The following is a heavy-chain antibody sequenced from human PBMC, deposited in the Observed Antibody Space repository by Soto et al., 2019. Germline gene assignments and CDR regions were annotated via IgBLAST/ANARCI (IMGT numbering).Heavy chain of an antibody. Sequence: GGSLRLSCAASGFTFSSYGMHWVRQAPGKGLEWVAVIWYDGSNKYYADSVKGRFTISRDNSKNTLYLQMNSLRAEDTAVYYCARGQECSSTSCYTYYYYYYMDVWGKGTTVTVSS. J-gene: IGHJ6*03. CDR1: GFTFSSYG. CDR3: ARGQECSSTSCYTYYYYYYMDV. CDR2: IWYDGSNK. D-gene: IGHD2-2*01. V-gene: IGHV3-33*08.